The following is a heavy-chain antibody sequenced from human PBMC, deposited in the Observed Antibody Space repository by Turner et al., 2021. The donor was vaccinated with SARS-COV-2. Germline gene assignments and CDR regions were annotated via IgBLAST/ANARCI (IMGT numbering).Heavy chain of an antibody. CDR1: GGSISSSSYY. Sequence: QLQLQESGPGLVKPSETLSLTCTVSGGSISSSSYYWGWIRQPPGKGLEWIGSIYYSGSTYYNPSLKSRVTISVDTSKNQFSLKLSSVTAADTAVYYCARLSCWSDFDDYWGQGTLVTVSS. J-gene: IGHJ4*02. D-gene: IGHD6-19*01. V-gene: IGHV4-39*01. CDR3: ARLSCWSDFDDY. CDR2: IYYSGST.